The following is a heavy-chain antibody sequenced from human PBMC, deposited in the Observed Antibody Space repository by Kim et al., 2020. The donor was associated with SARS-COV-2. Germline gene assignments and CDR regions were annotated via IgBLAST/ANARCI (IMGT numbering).Heavy chain of an antibody. CDR3: ARDNYFDTSGYYGIWFDP. V-gene: IGHV3-20*01. Sequence: GGSLRLSCAASGFTFSNYGMSWVRQAPGKRLEWVAGITLNGGTTGYADSVKGRFTVSRDNAKNSLYLEINSLRVEDTAFYHCARDNYFDTSGYYGIWFDPKGQGTLVTVSS. J-gene: IGHJ5*02. D-gene: IGHD3-22*01. CDR2: ITLNGGTT. CDR1: GFTFSNYG.